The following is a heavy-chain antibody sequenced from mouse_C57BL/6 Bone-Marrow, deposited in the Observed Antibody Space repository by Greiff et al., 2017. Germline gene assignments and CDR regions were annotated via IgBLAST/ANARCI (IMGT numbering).Heavy chain of an antibody. J-gene: IGHJ1*03. Sequence: EVKLVESGPGLVKPSQSLSLTCSVTGYSITSGYYWNWIRQFPGNKLEWMGYISYDGSNNYNPSLKNRISITRDTSKNQFFLKLNSVTTEDTATYYCAREGGSTRVTTNWYFDVWGTGTTVTVSS. CDR1: GYSITSGYY. V-gene: IGHV3-6*01. CDR2: ISYDGSN. D-gene: IGHD2-2*01. CDR3: AREGGSTRVTTNWYFDV.